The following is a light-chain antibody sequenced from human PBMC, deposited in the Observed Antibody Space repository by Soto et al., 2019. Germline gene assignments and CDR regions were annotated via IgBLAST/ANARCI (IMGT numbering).Light chain of an antibody. CDR1: QNINRW. J-gene: IGKJ3*01. V-gene: IGKV1-5*01. Sequence: DIQMTQSPSTLAASVGDRVTITCRASQNINRWLAWYQQKPGKAPKVLIYDASSLASGVPSRFSGSGSGTVFPLTITRLQPDNFAIYYCQPYDGYFGPGTKVDFK. CDR3: QPYDGY. CDR2: DAS.